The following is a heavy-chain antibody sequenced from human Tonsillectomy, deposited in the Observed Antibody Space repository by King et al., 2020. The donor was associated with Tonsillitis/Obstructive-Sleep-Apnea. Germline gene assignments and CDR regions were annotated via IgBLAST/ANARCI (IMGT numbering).Heavy chain of an antibody. CDR3: ARDSMSHYYDSSGYYTFEY. Sequence: QLVQSGAEVKKPGASVKVSCKASGYTFTNYGISWVRQAPGHGLEWMGWISAYNGHTNYALKLQGRVTMTTDTSTRTAYMELRSLRSDDTAVYYCARDSMSHYYDSSGYYTFEYWGQGTLVTVSS. CDR2: ISAYNGHT. CDR1: GYTFTNYG. J-gene: IGHJ4*02. V-gene: IGHV1-18*01. D-gene: IGHD3-22*01.